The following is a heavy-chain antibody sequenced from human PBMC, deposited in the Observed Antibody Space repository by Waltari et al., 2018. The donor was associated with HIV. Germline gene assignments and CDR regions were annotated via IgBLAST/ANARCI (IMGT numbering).Heavy chain of an antibody. CDR1: GFTFSSYA. Sequence: EVQLLESGGGLVQPGGSLRLSCAASGFTFSSYAMGWVRQAPGKGLEWVSAISGSGGSTYYADSVKGRFTISRDNSKNTLYLQMNSLRAEDTAVYYCAKGGIVVVVAAFNWFDPWGQGTLVTVSS. V-gene: IGHV3-23*01. J-gene: IGHJ5*02. CDR3: AKGGIVVVVAAFNWFDP. CDR2: ISGSGGST. D-gene: IGHD2-15*01.